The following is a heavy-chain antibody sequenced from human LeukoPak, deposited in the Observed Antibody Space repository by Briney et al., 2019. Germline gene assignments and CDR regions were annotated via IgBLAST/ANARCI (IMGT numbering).Heavy chain of an antibody. Sequence: GGSLRLSCVGSGFTFSGNSMNWVRQAPGRGLEWVSHISASSTIIHYADSVKGRVTISRDNAKNSVFLQMNRLRVEDTAVYYCMTSRHSSSWYYNDYWGQGILVTVS. D-gene: IGHD6-13*01. CDR1: GFTFSGNS. J-gene: IGHJ4*02. CDR2: ISASSTII. CDR3: MTSRHSSSWYYNDY. V-gene: IGHV3-48*01.